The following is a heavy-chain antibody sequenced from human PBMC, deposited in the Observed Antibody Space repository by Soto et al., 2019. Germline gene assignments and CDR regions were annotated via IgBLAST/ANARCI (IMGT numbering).Heavy chain of an antibody. CDR3: ARAVGDPLYYLDY. Sequence: QVQLQESGPGLVRPSETLSLTCTVSSDSISSYYWIWIRQSPGTGLAWIGYTDYSGNTNYNPSLKSRVTISGDTSKNQFSLRLSSVTAADTAVYYCARAVGDPLYYLDYWGQGTLVTVSS. CDR2: TDYSGNT. J-gene: IGHJ4*02. CDR1: SDSISSYY. D-gene: IGHD6-19*01. V-gene: IGHV4-59*08.